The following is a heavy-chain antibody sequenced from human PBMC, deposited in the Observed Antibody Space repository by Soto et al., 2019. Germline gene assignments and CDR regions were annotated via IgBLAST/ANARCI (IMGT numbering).Heavy chain of an antibody. Sequence: QLQLQESGPGLVKPSETLSLTCSVSGGSISPFHWCWIRQPPGQGPELIGYVYYTGSTNYNPSFTSRVTTSVDTSKHQLSLELTSVTAADTAVYYCVRRVGHFDFWGQGTLVTVSS. J-gene: IGHJ4*02. V-gene: IGHV4-59*03. CDR1: GGSISPFH. D-gene: IGHD1-26*01. CDR3: VRRVGHFDF. CDR2: VYYTGST.